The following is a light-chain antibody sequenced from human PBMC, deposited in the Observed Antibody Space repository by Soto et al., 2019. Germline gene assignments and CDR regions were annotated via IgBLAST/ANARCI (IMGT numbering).Light chain of an antibody. J-gene: IGLJ2*01. Sequence: QSALTQPASVSGSPGQSITISCTGTSSDVGAYNYVSWYQHHPGKAPKLMIYDVSNRPSGVSNRFSGSKSGNTASLTISVLQAEDEADYYCNSFTTSSTLVFGGGTKVTVL. V-gene: IGLV2-14*03. CDR2: DVS. CDR1: SSDVGAYNY. CDR3: NSFTTSSTLV.